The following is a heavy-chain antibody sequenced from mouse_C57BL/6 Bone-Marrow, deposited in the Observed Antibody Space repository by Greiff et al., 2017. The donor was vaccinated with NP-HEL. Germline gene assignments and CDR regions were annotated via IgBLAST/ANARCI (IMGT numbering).Heavy chain of an antibody. Sequence: QVQLQQPGAELVKPGASVKLSCKASGYTFTSYWMHWVKQRPGQGLEWIGMIHPNSGSTNYNEKFKSKATLTVDKSSSTAYMQLRSLTSEDAAVYYCARPPIYYDFGYWGQGTTLTVSS. CDR1: GYTFTSYW. J-gene: IGHJ2*01. CDR3: ARPPIYYDFGY. CDR2: IHPNSGST. V-gene: IGHV1-64*01. D-gene: IGHD2-4*01.